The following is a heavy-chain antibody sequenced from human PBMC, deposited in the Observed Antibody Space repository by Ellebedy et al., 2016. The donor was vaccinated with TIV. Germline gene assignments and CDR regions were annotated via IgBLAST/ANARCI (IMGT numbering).Heavy chain of an antibody. Sequence: AASVKVSCKASGYTFTSYYMHWVRQAPGQGLEWMGIIEPSGATTDYAQKFQGRVTMTRDTSTRTVYMELSSLRSEDTAVYYCARDRIVSSTSDLYYGMDVWGQGTTVTVSS. V-gene: IGHV1-46*01. J-gene: IGHJ6*02. CDR1: GYTFTSYY. CDR3: ARDRIVSSTSDLYYGMDV. D-gene: IGHD5/OR15-5a*01. CDR2: IEPSGATT.